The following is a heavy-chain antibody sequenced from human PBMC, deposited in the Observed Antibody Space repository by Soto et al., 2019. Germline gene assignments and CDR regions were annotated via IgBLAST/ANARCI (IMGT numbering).Heavy chain of an antibody. CDR1: GYTFSSYA. CDR2: INGGNGQT. Sequence: GASVKVSCKASGYTFSSYALHWVRQAPGQRLEWMGWINGGNGQTKYSQKFQGRVTFTRDTSASTAYLDLSSLRSEDTAVYYCARDPSYYDSSGYFSGYLHHWGQGTQVTVYS. D-gene: IGHD3-22*01. CDR3: ARDPSYYDSSGYFSGYLHH. V-gene: IGHV1-3*01. J-gene: IGHJ1*01.